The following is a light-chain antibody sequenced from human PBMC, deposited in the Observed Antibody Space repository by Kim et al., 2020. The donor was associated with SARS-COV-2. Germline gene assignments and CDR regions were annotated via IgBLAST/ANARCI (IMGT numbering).Light chain of an antibody. Sequence: SYELTQPPSVSVSPGQTASITCSGDKLGDKYACWYQQKPGQSPVLVIYQDTKRPSGIPERFSASNSGNTATLTISGTQAMDEADYYCQAWDSSTLYVFGSGTKVTV. V-gene: IGLV3-1*01. CDR2: QDT. J-gene: IGLJ1*01. CDR3: QAWDSSTLYV. CDR1: KLGDKY.